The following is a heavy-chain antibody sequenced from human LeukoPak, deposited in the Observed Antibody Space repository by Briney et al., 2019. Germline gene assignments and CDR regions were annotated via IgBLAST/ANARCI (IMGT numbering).Heavy chain of an antibody. D-gene: IGHD3-3*01. V-gene: IGHV3-30-3*02. CDR1: GFTFSSYA. CDR2: ISYDGSNK. CDR3: AKLGLSEWLPNFDY. J-gene: IGHJ4*02. Sequence: GGSLRLSCAASGFTFSSYAMHWVRQAPGKGLEWVAVISYDGSNKYYADSVKGRFTISRDNSKNTLYLQMNSLRAEDTAVYYCAKLGLSEWLPNFDYWGQGTLVTVSS.